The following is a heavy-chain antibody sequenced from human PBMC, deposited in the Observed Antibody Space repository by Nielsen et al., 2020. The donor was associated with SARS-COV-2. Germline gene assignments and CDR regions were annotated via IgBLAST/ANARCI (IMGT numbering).Heavy chain of an antibody. V-gene: IGHV3-33*01. D-gene: IGHD3-3*01. J-gene: IGHJ4*02. CDR1: GLIFGTYG. CDR3: ARLSNFWSGYNDY. Sequence: GESLKISCRASGLIFGTYGMHWVRQAPGKGLEWVAGIWYDGSNENYAESVKGRFTISRDNSNNTLFLQMDSLTADDTAVYFCARLSNFWSGYNDYWDQGTLVIVSS. CDR2: IWYDGSNE.